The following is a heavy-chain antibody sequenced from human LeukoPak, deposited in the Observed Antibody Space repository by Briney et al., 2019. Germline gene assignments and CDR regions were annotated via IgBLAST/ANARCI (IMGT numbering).Heavy chain of an antibody. D-gene: IGHD3-9*01. CDR1: GFTFSTYS. Sequence: GGSLRLSCAASGFTFSTYSMNWVRQAPGKGLEWLSYINSGSSTIYYADSVKGRFTISRDNAKNSLLLQMNSLRAEDTAVYYCARTLQYFDWLFVFDYWGQGTLVTVSS. CDR3: ARTLQYFDWLFVFDY. J-gene: IGHJ4*02. CDR2: INSGSSTI. V-gene: IGHV3-48*04.